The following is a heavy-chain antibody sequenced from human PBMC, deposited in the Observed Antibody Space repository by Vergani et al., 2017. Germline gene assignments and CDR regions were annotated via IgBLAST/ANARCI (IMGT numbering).Heavy chain of an antibody. CDR3: ARTRGDYDSSGYYFLFDY. D-gene: IGHD3-22*01. CDR1: GFTFSDYY. Sequence: VQLVESGGGLVQPGGSLRLSCAASGFTFSDYYMSWIRQAPGKGLEWVSYISSSGSTIYYADSVKGRFTISRDNAKNSLYLQMNSLRAEDTAVYYCARTRGDYDSSGYYFLFDYWGQGTLVTVSS. CDR2: ISSSGSTI. V-gene: IGHV3-11*04. J-gene: IGHJ4*02.